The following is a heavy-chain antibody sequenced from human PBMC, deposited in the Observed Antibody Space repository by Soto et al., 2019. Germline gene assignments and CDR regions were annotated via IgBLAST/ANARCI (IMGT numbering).Heavy chain of an antibody. CDR1: GYTFTSYY. J-gene: IGHJ4*02. D-gene: IGHD2-21*01. CDR2: INPSGGST. V-gene: IGHV1-46*01. CDR3: ARPPDLKGDAPPQDYFDY. Sequence: QVQLVQSGAEVKKPGASAKVSCKASGYTFTSYYMHWVRQAPGQGLEWMGIINPSGGSTSYAQKFQGRVTMTRDTSTSTVYMELSSLRSEDTAVYYCARPPDLKGDAPPQDYFDYWGQGTLVTVSS.